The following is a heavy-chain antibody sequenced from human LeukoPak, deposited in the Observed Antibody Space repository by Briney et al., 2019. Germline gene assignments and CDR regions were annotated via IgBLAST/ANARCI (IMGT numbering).Heavy chain of an antibody. J-gene: IGHJ3*02. CDR2: IYPGDSDT. CDR1: GYSFTSYW. D-gene: IGHD1-26*01. Sequence: GESLKISCKGSGYSFTSYWIGWVRQMPGKGLEWMGIIYPGDSDTRYSPSFQGQVTISADKSISTAYLQWSSLKASDTAMYYCARHWDLYSGSYSAFDIWGQGTMVTVSS. V-gene: IGHV5-51*01. CDR3: ARHWDLYSGSYSAFDI.